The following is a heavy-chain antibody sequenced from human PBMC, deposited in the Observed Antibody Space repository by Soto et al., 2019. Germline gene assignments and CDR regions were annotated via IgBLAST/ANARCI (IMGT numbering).Heavy chain of an antibody. CDR3: ARPGTSHSSGYPYYYGMDV. CDR1: GFTFSDYY. D-gene: IGHD3-22*01. CDR2: ISSSGSTI. J-gene: IGHJ6*02. V-gene: IGHV3-11*01. Sequence: QVQLVESGGGLVKPGGSLRLSCAASGFTFSDYYMSWIRQAPGKGLEWVSYISSSGSTIYYADSVKGRFTISRDNAKNSLYLQMNSRSAGDTAVYSCARPGTSHSSGYPYYYGMDVWGQGTTVTVSS.